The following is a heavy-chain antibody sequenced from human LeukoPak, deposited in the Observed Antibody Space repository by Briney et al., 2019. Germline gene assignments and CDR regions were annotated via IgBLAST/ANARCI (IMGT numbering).Heavy chain of an antibody. CDR3: ARARYSSSSYDYYYMDV. D-gene: IGHD6-13*01. J-gene: IGHJ6*03. Sequence: GGSLRLSCAVSGFTFSNFWMSWVRQAPGKGLEWVANIKQDGSEKYYVDSVKGRFTVSRDNAKNSLHLQMNSLRAEDTAVYYCARARYSSSSYDYYYMDVWGKGTTVTVSS. CDR1: GFTFSNFW. CDR2: IKQDGSEK. V-gene: IGHV3-7*01.